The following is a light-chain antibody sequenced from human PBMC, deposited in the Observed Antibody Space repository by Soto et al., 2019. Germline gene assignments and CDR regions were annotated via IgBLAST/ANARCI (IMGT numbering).Light chain of an antibody. V-gene: IGKV1-5*03. CDR3: QHYNSYSEA. CDR2: KAS. Sequence: DIQMTQSPSTPSGSVGDGVTITCRASQTISSWLAWYQQKPGKAPKLVIYKASILKREVPSRFSGIGSGTEFTLTISSPHPDDSATYYCQHYNSYSEAFGQGTKVELK. CDR1: QTISSW. J-gene: IGKJ1*01.